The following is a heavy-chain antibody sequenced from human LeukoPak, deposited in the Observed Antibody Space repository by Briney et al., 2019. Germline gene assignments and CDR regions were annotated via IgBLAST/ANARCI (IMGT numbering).Heavy chain of an antibody. Sequence: GGSLRLSCAASGFTISDYGMDWVRQAPGKGLEWVAFIRYDGSNKFYADSVKGRVTISRDNSKNPLYLHINSLRIEDSAVYYCVKDNPLDYWGQGTLVIVSS. CDR1: GFTISDYG. CDR3: VKDNPLDY. D-gene: IGHD1-14*01. CDR2: IRYDGSNK. V-gene: IGHV3-30*02. J-gene: IGHJ4*02.